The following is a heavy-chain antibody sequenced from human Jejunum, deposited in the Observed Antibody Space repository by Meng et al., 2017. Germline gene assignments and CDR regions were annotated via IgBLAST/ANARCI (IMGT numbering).Heavy chain of an antibody. CDR2: IHPGDSDV. CDR1: EYRFNTYW. V-gene: IGHV5-51*01. CDR3: AGRARDVAYYDSSGFA. J-gene: IGHJ5*02. Sequence: GGSLRLSCQGSEYRFNTYWIGWVRQLPGQGLEWMGIIHPGDSDVQYSKSFQGQVTISADKSINTVYLQWRSLKASDNGMYYCAGRARDVAYYDSSGFAWGQGTVVTVSS. D-gene: IGHD3-22*01.